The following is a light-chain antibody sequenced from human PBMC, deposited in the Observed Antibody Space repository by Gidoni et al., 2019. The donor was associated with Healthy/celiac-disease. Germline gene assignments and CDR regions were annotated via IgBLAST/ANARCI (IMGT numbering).Light chain of an antibody. V-gene: IGKV1-39*01. J-gene: IGKJ1*01. CDR3: QQSYRA. Sequence: DIQMTQSPSSLSASVGDRVTITCRASQSISSYLNWYQQKPGKAPKHLIYAASSLQSGVPSRFSGSGSGTDFTLTISSLQPEEFATYYCQQSYRAFGQGTKVEIK. CDR1: QSISSY. CDR2: AAS.